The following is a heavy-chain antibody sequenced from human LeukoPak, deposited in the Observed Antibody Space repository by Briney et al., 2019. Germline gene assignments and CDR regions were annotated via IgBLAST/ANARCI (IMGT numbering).Heavy chain of an antibody. Sequence: GGSLRLSCAASGFTFSSYGMSWVRQAPGKGLEWVSGISAGVGSTYYADSVKGRFTISRDNSKNTLYLQMSSLRAEDTAVYYCARAAENYGGRFDSWGQGTLVTVSS. J-gene: IGHJ4*02. V-gene: IGHV3-23*01. CDR2: ISAGVGST. CDR3: ARAAENYGGRFDS. CDR1: GFTFSSYG. D-gene: IGHD3-16*01.